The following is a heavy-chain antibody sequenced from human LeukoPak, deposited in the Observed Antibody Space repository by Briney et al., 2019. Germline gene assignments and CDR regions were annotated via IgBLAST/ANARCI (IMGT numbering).Heavy chain of an antibody. V-gene: IGHV1-2*02. Sequence: ASVKVSCKASGYTFTDYYIHWVRQAPGRGLEWMGWINPNSGGTNYAQRFQGRVTMTRDTSTSTVYMELSSLRSEDTAVYYCARGQVYGSGSYYNTPFRYWGQGTLVTVSS. J-gene: IGHJ4*02. CDR2: INPNSGGT. CDR1: GYTFTDYY. CDR3: ARGQVYGSGSYYNTPFRY. D-gene: IGHD3-10*01.